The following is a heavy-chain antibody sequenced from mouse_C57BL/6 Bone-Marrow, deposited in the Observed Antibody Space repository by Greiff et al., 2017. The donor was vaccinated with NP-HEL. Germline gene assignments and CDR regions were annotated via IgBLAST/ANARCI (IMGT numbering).Heavy chain of an antibody. CDR3: ARGDYGSSRFGYAMDY. J-gene: IGHJ4*01. CDR2: IYPGDGDT. V-gene: IGHV1-80*01. D-gene: IGHD1-1*01. CDR1: GYAFSSYW. Sequence: QVQLKQSGAALVKPGASVKISCKASGYAFSSYWMNWVKERPGKGLEWFGQIYPGDGDTKYNGKFKGNATPPADKSSSTAYMQVSSLTSEDSAVYFCARGDYGSSRFGYAMDYWGQGTSVTVSS.